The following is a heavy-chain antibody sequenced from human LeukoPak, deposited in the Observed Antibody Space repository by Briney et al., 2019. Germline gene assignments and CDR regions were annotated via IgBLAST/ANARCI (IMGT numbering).Heavy chain of an antibody. D-gene: IGHD3-22*01. CDR1: GGSISSSSYY. CDR2: IYYSGST. Sequence: SETLSLTCTVSGGSISSSSYYWGWIRQPPGTGLEWIGSIYYSGSTYYNPSLKSRVTISVDTSKNQFSLKLSSVTAADTAVYYCARQITMIVVVRMYNWFDPWGQGTLVTVSS. CDR3: ARQITMIVVVRMYNWFDP. V-gene: IGHV4-39*01. J-gene: IGHJ5*02.